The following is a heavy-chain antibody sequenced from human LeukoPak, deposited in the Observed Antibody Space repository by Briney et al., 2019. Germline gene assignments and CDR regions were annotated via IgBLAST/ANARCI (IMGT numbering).Heavy chain of an antibody. Sequence: GESLKISCKGSGYRFTSYWIGWGRQMPGKGLEGMGIIHPGDSATRSSPSFQGQVTISAYKSISTAYLQWSSLKASDTAMYYCARQVGATLYFDYWGQGTLVTVSS. CDR1: GYRFTSYW. CDR2: IHPGDSAT. D-gene: IGHD1-26*01. CDR3: ARQVGATLYFDY. J-gene: IGHJ4*02. V-gene: IGHV5-51*01.